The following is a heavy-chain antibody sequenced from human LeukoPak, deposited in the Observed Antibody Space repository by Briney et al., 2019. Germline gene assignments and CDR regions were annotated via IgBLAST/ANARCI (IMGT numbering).Heavy chain of an antibody. Sequence: PGGSLRLSCAASGFTFSSYAMSWVRQAPGKGLEWVSAISGSGGSTYYADSVKGRFTISRDNSKNTLHLQMNSLRAEDTAVYYCATRGPYSSGWADYWGQGTLVTVSS. V-gene: IGHV3-23*01. CDR1: GFTFSSYA. D-gene: IGHD6-19*01. CDR2: ISGSGGST. CDR3: ATRGPYSSGWADY. J-gene: IGHJ4*02.